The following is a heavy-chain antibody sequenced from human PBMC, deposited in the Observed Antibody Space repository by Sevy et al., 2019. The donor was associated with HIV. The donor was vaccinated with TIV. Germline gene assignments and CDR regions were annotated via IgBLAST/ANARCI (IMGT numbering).Heavy chain of an antibody. CDR2: INPSGGST. CDR1: GYTFTNYY. J-gene: IGHJ4*02. Sequence: ASVKVSCKASGYTFTNYYVHWVRQAPGEGLEWMGIINPSGGSTSYAQKFQARVTMTRDTSTSTVYMELSSLRSEDTAVYYCARVYYYDSSGPGFWGQGTLVTVSS. CDR3: ARVYYYDSSGPGF. D-gene: IGHD3-22*01. V-gene: IGHV1-46*01.